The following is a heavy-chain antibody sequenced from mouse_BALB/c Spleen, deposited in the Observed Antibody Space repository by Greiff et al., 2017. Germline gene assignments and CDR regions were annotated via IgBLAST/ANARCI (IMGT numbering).Heavy chain of an antibody. CDR3: TREDGNSFAY. CDR1: GYTFTSYW. Sequence: LKQPGSELVRPGASVKLSCKASGYTFTSYWMHWVKQRPGQGLEWIGNIYPGSGSTNYDEKFKSKATLTVDTSSSTAYMQLSSLTSEDSAVYYCTREDGNSFAYWGQGTLVTVSA. J-gene: IGHJ3*01. CDR2: IYPGSGST. V-gene: IGHV1S22*01. D-gene: IGHD2-1*01.